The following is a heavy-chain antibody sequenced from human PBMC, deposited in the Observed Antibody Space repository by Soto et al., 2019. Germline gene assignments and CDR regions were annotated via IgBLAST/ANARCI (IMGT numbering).Heavy chain of an antibody. D-gene: IGHD3-3*01. V-gene: IGHV1-8*01. Sequence: QVQLVQSGAEVREPGASVKVSCKASGYSFTGLDINWVRQTTGQGLEWMGWMQPSSGRTGYAQKFQGRVTMTRDTSINTAYMELSSLRSEDTAVYYCARRGGDFWSGYPSDYYYYGMDVWGQGTTVTVSS. CDR2: MQPSSGRT. CDR1: GYSFTGLD. J-gene: IGHJ6*02. CDR3: ARRGGDFWSGYPSDYYYYGMDV.